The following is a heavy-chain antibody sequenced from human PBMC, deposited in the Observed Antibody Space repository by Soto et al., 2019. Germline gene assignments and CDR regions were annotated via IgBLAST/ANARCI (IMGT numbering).Heavy chain of an antibody. CDR2: INPNSGGT. J-gene: IGHJ4*02. D-gene: IGHD6-19*01. V-gene: IGHV1-2*02. CDR1: GGTFSSYA. CDR3: ARDDSAASSGKGGDY. Sequence: ASVKVSCKASGGTFSSYAISWVRQAPGQGLEWMGWINPNSGGTNYAQKFQGRVTMTRDTSISTAYMELSRLRSDDTAVYYCARDDSAASSGKGGDYWGQGTLVTVSS.